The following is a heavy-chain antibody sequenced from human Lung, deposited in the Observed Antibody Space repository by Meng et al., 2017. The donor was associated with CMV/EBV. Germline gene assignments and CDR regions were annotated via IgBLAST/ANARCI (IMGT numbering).Heavy chain of an antibody. CDR3: ARDPAASIFGVVTNEGYFDY. D-gene: IGHD3-3*01. CDR1: GGPIRSYY. V-gene: IGHV4-59*01. J-gene: IGHJ4*02. CDR2: IYYSGST. Sequence: SETLSLTFTVSGGPIRSYYWSGIRQPPGKGLEWIGYIYYSGSTNYNPSLKSRVTISVDTSKNQFSLKLSSVTAADTAVYYCARDPAASIFGVVTNEGYFDYWGQGXLVTASS.